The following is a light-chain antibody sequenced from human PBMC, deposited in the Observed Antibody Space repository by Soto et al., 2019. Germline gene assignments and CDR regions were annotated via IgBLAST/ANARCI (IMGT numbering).Light chain of an antibody. J-gene: IGKJ2*01. Sequence: IQMTQSPSIVSASVGDRVAITCRASQNLGKWLACYQLKAGKAPKLLVFDASSLHDGVASRVSGTGSGTEFPHTRNGLKPDDFGTYYCQQFELSYSFGPGT. CDR2: DAS. CDR1: QNLGKW. V-gene: IGKV1-5*01. CDR3: QQFELSYS.